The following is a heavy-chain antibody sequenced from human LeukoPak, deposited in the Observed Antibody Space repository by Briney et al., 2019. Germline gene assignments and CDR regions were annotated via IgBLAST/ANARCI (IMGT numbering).Heavy chain of an antibody. CDR3: ARRTLWFGVS. CDR2: IIGSGLST. D-gene: IGHD3-10*01. V-gene: IGHV3-23*01. J-gene: IGHJ5*02. CDR1: GFTFSSYS. Sequence: GGSLRLSCAASGFTFSSYSMNWVRQAPGKGLKWVSAIIGSGLSTYYADSVKGRFTISRDNSKNSLYLQMNSLRAEDTAVYYCARRTLWFGVSWGQGTLVTVSS.